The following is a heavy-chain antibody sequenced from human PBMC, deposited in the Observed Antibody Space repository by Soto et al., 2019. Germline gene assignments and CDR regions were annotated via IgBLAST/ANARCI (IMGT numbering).Heavy chain of an antibody. CDR3: ARTEDYNSSLAY. D-gene: IGHD3-22*01. J-gene: IGHJ4*02. V-gene: IGHV4-31*03. CDR1: GGSISSGGYY. CDR2: IYYSGGT. Sequence: SQTLSLTCTLSGGSISSGGYYCTWIRQHPGKGLEWIGCIYYSGGTYYNPTLKSRVTMSVDMSRKQLSLKLSSVTAADTAVYYCARTEDYNSSLAYWGQGTLVTVSS.